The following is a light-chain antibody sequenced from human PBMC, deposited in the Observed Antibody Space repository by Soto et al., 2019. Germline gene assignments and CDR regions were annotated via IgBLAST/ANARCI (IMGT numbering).Light chain of an antibody. CDR2: AAS. J-gene: IGKJ2*01. V-gene: IGKV1-16*02. CDR1: HGIARS. CDR3: QHYNTYTFT. Sequence: DIQMTQSPSSLSASVGDGVTITCRASHGIARSLAWLRQQPGKAPQFLIYAASFLQSGVPTKFSGSGCLSDSTLTINNLQPEDGAMYYYQHYNTYTFTFGQGTRLEIK.